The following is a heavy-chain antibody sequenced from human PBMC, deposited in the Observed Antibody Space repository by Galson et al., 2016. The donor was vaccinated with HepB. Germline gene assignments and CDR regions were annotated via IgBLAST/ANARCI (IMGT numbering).Heavy chain of an antibody. CDR2: ITIKTNGGTT. V-gene: IGHV3-15*01. J-gene: IGHJ4*02. CDR3: TTGPVEVAAPGDY. D-gene: IGHD2-15*01. Sequence: SLRLSCAASGFTFSNDWMSWVRQAPGKGLEWVGRITIKTNGGTTDDAAPVQGRSTISRDDSNNTLYLQMNSLKTAYTALYYFTTGPVEVAAPGDYWGQGTLVTVSS. CDR1: GFTFSNDW.